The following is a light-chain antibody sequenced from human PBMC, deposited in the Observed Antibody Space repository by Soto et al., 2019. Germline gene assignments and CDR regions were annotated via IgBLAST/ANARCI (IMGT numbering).Light chain of an antibody. CDR1: QDITND. Sequence: AIQMTQSPSSLSASVGDRVTITCRASQDITNDLGWYQQKPGKTPKLLIFAASSLQSGVPSRLSGSGSGTDFTLTISSLQPEDFATYYCLLDFNYPWTFGQGTKVEIE. V-gene: IGKV1-6*01. CDR3: LLDFNYPWT. J-gene: IGKJ1*01. CDR2: AAS.